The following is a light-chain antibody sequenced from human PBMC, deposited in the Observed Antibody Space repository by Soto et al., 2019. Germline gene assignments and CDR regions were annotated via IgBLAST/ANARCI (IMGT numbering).Light chain of an antibody. V-gene: IGKV3D-11*02. CDR1: QSVSSY. Sequence: EIVLTQSPATLSLSPGERATLSCRASQSVSSYLAWYQQKPGQAPRLLIYDASNRATGIPARFSGSGAGTDFTLPSTSLGADDFAVYCSQQRSNWHWTLGQGTKVDMK. J-gene: IGKJ1*01. CDR2: DAS. CDR3: QQRSNWHWT.